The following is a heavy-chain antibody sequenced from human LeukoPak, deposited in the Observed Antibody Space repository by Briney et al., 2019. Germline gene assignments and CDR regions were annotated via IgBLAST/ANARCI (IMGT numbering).Heavy chain of an antibody. CDR2: MNPNSGNT. Sequence: GASVKVSCKASGYTFTGYYMHWVRQATGQGLEWMGWMNPNSGNTGYAQKFQGRVTMTRNTSISTAYMELSSLRSEDTAVYYCARVKEAAGYAPFDYWGQGTLVTVSS. V-gene: IGHV1-8*02. CDR3: ARVKEAAGYAPFDY. J-gene: IGHJ4*02. CDR1: GYTFTGYY. D-gene: IGHD5-12*01.